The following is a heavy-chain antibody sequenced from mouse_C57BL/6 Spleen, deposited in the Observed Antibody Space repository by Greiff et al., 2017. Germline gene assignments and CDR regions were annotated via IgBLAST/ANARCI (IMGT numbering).Heavy chain of an antibody. Sequence: EVKVVESGGGLVKPGGSLKLSCAASGFTFSSYALSWVRQPPETRLEWVATISDGGSYTYYPDNVKGRFTISRDNAKNNLYLQMSHLKSEDTAMYYCARWDYSNQLVFDYWGQGTTLTVSS. V-gene: IGHV5-4*03. D-gene: IGHD2-5*01. CDR2: ISDGGSYT. CDR1: GFTFSSYA. CDR3: ARWDYSNQLVFDY. J-gene: IGHJ2*01.